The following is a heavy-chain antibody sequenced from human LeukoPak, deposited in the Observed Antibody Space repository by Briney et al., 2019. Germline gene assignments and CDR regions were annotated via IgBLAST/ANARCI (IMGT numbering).Heavy chain of an antibody. J-gene: IGHJ4*02. V-gene: IGHV4-59*01. D-gene: IGHD3-3*01. CDR1: GGSISSYY. CDR3: ARGLYDFWSGYLGPYFDY. CDR2: IYYSGST. Sequence: PSETLSLTCTVSGGSISSYYWSWIRQPPGKGLGWIGYIYYSGSTNYNPSLKSRVTISVDTSKNQFSLRLSSVTAADTAVYYCARGLYDFWSGYLGPYFDYWGQGTLATVSS.